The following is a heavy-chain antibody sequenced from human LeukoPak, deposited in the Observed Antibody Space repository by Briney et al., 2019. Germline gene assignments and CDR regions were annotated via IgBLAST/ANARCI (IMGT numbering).Heavy chain of an antibody. D-gene: IGHD4-17*01. Sequence: QPGGSLRLSCAASGFTFSNYWMSWVRQAPGKGLEWVANIKHDGGDKHYVDSVKGRFTIARDSAKNSLNLQMNSLRAEDTAVYYCAKRGPSTVTYNYYFDYWGQGTLVTVSS. V-gene: IGHV3-7*03. J-gene: IGHJ4*02. CDR1: GFTFSNYW. CDR2: IKHDGGDK. CDR3: AKRGPSTVTYNYYFDY.